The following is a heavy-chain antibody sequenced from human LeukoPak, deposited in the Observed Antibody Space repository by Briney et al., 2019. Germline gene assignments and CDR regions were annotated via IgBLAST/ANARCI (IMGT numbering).Heavy chain of an antibody. CDR1: GGSISSHY. Sequence: SETLSLTCTVSGGSISSHYWSWIRQPPGKGLEWIGYIYYSGSTNYNPSLKSRVTISVDTSKNQFSLKLSSVTAADTAVYYCAFITGIGVNDAFDIWGQGTMVTVSS. V-gene: IGHV4-59*11. CDR2: IYYSGST. CDR3: AFITGIGVNDAFDI. D-gene: IGHD1-20*01. J-gene: IGHJ3*02.